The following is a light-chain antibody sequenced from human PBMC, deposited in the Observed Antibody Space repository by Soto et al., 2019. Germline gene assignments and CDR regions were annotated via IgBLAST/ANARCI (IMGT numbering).Light chain of an antibody. J-gene: IGLJ2*01. CDR3: SSYTASSTLVV. V-gene: IGLV2-14*01. CDR2: DVS. Sequence: QSALTQPPSVSGSPGQSITISCTGTSSDVGGYNYVSWYQQHPGKAPKLMISDVSNRPSGVSHRFSGSKSGNTASLTISGRQADDEADYYCSSYTASSTLVVFGGGTKLTVL. CDR1: SSDVGGYNY.